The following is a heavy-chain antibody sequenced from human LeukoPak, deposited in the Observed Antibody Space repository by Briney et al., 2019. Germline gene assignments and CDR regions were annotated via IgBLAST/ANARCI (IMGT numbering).Heavy chain of an antibody. CDR1: GFTFSSYA. Sequence: AGGSLRLSCAASGFTFSSYAMHWVRQAPGKGLEWVAVISYDGSNKYYADSVKGRFTISRDNSKNTLYLQMNSLRAEDTAVYYCASGIAAAGPIDYWGQGTLVTVSS. J-gene: IGHJ4*02. D-gene: IGHD6-13*01. CDR2: ISYDGSNK. CDR3: ASGIAAAGPIDY. V-gene: IGHV3-30-3*01.